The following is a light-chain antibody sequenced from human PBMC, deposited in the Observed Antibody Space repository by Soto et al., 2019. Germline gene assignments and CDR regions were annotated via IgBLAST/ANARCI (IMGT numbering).Light chain of an antibody. Sequence: AIQATQSPSSLSASVGDRVTMTCRASQDIRGALAWYQQKSGNPPNLLIYDVSTLKGGVPSRFSGSGSVTEFTLTFSSLQPEDFGTYYCQQFNSYPITFGHGTRLEIK. J-gene: IGKJ5*01. CDR2: DVS. V-gene: IGKV1-13*02. CDR3: QQFNSYPIT. CDR1: QDIRGA.